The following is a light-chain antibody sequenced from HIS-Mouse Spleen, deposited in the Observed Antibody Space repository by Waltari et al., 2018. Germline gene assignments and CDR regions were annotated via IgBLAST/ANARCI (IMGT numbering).Light chain of an antibody. Sequence: QTVVTQEPPLTVSPAGTVTLTCTSSTGPVTSGYYPNWFQQKPGQPPRALIYSTSNKHPGTPARFARSLLGGKAALTLSGVQPEDEAEYYCLLYYGGAQLVFGGGTKLTVL. CDR3: LLYYGGAQLV. CDR1: TGPVTSGYY. J-gene: IGLJ3*02. V-gene: IGLV7-43*01. CDR2: STS.